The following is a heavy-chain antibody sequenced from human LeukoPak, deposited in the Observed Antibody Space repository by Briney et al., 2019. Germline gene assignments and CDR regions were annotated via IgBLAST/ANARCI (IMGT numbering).Heavy chain of an antibody. CDR2: ISYDGSNK. CDR3: ASDGAAGIWYFDY. CDR1: GFTFSSYD. V-gene: IGHV3-30*04. J-gene: IGHJ4*02. D-gene: IGHD6-13*01. Sequence: GGSLRLSCAAYGFTFSSYDMHWDRQAPGKGLEWEAVISYDGSNKYYADSVKGRFTISRDNSKNTLYLQMNSLRAEDTAVYYCASDGAAGIWYFDYWGQGPLVTVSS.